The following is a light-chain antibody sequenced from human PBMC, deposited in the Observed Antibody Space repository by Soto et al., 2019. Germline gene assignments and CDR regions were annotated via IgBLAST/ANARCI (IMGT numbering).Light chain of an antibody. Sequence: IQLTQSPSSLSASVGDRVTITCRASQGVRSYLAWFQPRPGKAPKLLIFGASTLQNGVPARFSGGGFGTEFTLPITSLQPEDFATYYCHQVYTYPRTFGQGTKVEIK. V-gene: IGKV1-9*01. CDR3: HQVYTYPRT. CDR2: GAS. CDR1: QGVRSY. J-gene: IGKJ1*01.